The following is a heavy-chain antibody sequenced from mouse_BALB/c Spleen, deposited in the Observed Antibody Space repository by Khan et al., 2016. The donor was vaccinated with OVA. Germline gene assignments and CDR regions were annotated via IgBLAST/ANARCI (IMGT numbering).Heavy chain of an antibody. J-gene: IGHJ4*01. V-gene: IGHV1S136*01. CDR2: INPYNDGT. D-gene: IGHD2-10*01. CDR1: GYTFTIYV. Sequence: EVQLQQSGPELVKPGASVKMSCKASGYTFTIYVIHWVRQKPGQGLEWIGYINPYNDGTKYNEKFKGKATLTSDKSSSTAYMEFSSLTSEDSAGYYCARSTYYGNRYAMDDWGQGTSVTVSS. CDR3: ARSTYYGNRYAMDD.